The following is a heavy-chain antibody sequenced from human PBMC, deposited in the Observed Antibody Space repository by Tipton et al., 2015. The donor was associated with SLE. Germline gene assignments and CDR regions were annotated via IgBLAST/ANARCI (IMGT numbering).Heavy chain of an antibody. CDR3: ASLRQVIYYMDV. Sequence: TLSLTCAVYGGSFSGYYWSWIRQAPGKGLEWIGEINHSGTTKYNPSLKSRVTISEDMSKNQFSLKLSSVTAADTAVYYCASLRQVIYYMDVWGKGTTVTVSS. CDR1: GGSFSGYY. CDR2: INHSGTT. V-gene: IGHV4-34*01. J-gene: IGHJ6*03. D-gene: IGHD2-21*01.